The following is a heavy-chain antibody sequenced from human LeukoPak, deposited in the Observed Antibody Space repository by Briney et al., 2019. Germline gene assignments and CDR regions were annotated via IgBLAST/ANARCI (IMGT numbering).Heavy chain of an antibody. CDR1: GGSISSYY. J-gene: IGHJ4*02. Sequence: SETLSPTCTVSGGSISSYYWSWIRQPPGKGLEWIGYIYYSGSTNYNPSLKSRVTISVDTSKNQFSLKLSSVTAADTAVYYCASRSYDSSGYFYWGQGTLVTVSS. CDR3: ASRSYDSSGYFY. CDR2: IYYSGST. V-gene: IGHV4-59*01. D-gene: IGHD3-22*01.